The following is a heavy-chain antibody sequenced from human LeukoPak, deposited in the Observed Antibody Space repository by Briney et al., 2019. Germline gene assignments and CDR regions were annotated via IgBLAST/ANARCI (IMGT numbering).Heavy chain of an antibody. CDR1: GFTFSPYS. Sequence: PGGSLRLSCAGSGFTFSPYSIIWVRQAPGKGLEWVSSISGDSRYIYYADSVKGRFTISRDNSKNTLYLYINSLRAEDTAVYYCAKYHGVPVVREDWFDAWGQGTLVTVSS. J-gene: IGHJ5*02. D-gene: IGHD2-2*01. V-gene: IGHV3-21*04. CDR2: ISGDSRYI. CDR3: AKYHGVPVVREDWFDA.